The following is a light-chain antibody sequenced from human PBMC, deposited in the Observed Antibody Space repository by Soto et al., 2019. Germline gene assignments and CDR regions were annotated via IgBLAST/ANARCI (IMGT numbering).Light chain of an antibody. J-gene: IGLJ1*01. Sequence: QSVLTQPASVSGSPGQSITISCTGTTSDVGGYNYVSWYQHHPGKAPKLMIYEVSNRPSRGSNRFSGSKSGNTASLTISGLQAEDEADYYCSSYTSSSSLYVLGTGTKLTVL. CDR1: TSDVGGYNY. CDR3: SSYTSSSSLYV. CDR2: EVS. V-gene: IGLV2-14*01.